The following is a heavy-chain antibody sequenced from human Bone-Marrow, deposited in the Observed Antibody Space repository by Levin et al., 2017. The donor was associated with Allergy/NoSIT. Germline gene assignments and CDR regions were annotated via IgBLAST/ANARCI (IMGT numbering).Heavy chain of an antibody. D-gene: IGHD6-13*01. Sequence: GGSLRLSCAASGFTFSSYGMHWVRQAPGKGLEWVAVISYDGRNKYYADSVKGRFTISRDNSKNTLYLQMNSLRAEDTAVYYCAKDSAAGDPVDYWGQGTLVTVSS. CDR3: AKDSAAGDPVDY. CDR2: ISYDGRNK. J-gene: IGHJ4*02. CDR1: GFTFSSYG. V-gene: IGHV3-30*18.